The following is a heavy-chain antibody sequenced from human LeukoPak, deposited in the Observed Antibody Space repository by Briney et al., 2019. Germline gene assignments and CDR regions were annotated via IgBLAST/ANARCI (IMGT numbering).Heavy chain of an antibody. Sequence: PGGSLRLSCAASGFTFSSYWMSWVRQAPGKGLEWVAVISYDGSNKYYADSVKGRFTISRDNSKNTLYLQMNSLRAEDTAVYYCARVAAAVGIWGQGTLVTVSS. J-gene: IGHJ4*02. CDR2: ISYDGSNK. CDR3: ARVAAAVGI. D-gene: IGHD6-13*01. CDR1: GFTFSSYW. V-gene: IGHV3-30-3*01.